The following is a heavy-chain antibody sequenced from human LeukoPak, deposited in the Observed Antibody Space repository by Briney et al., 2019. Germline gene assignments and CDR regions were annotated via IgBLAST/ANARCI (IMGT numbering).Heavy chain of an antibody. CDR3: ARGGRGSYGASWFDD. CDR1: AFTFSIYA. J-gene: IGHJ5*02. CDR2: ISSNGGST. Sequence: GPSLTPSWSASAFTFSIYAMRWVPHAPGEGLEYVSAISSNGGSTNYADSVKGRFTISRNNAKNSLYLQMNRLRAEATAVYYCARGGRGSYGASWFDDWGQGALVTVSS. D-gene: IGHD3-10*01. V-gene: IGHV3-64*04.